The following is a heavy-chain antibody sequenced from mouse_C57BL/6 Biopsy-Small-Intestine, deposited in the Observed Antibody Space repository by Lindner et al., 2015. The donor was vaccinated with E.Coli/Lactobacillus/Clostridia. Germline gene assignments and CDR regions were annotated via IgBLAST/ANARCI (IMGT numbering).Heavy chain of an antibody. CDR1: GYAFSRSW. J-gene: IGHJ2*01. D-gene: IGHD4-1*01. V-gene: IGHV1-82*01. Sequence: VQLQESGPELVKPGASVKISCKASGYAFSRSWMNWVKQRPGKGLEWIGRIYPGDGDTNYNGKFKGKATLTADKSSSTAYMQLSSLTSEDSAVYFCARRRTGFDYWGQGTTLTVSS. CDR2: IYPGDGDT. CDR3: ARRRTGFDY.